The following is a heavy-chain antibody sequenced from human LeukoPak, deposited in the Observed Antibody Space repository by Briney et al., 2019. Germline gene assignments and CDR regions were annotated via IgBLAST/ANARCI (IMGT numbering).Heavy chain of an antibody. CDR2: IYWDDDK. V-gene: IGHV2-5*02. J-gene: IGHJ4*02. D-gene: IGHD5-18*01. CDR3: AHSQWIQDYFDY. Sequence: SGPTLVNPTQTLTLTCNFSGFSLRNSGVGVGWIRQPPGKALEWLALIYWDDDKRYSPSLKSRLTITKDTSKNQVVLTMTNMDPVDIATYYCAHSQWIQDYFDYWGQGTLVTVSS. CDR1: GFSLRNSGVG.